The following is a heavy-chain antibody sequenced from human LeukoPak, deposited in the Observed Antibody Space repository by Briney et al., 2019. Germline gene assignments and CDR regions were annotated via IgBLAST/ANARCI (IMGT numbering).Heavy chain of an antibody. D-gene: IGHD5-12*01. V-gene: IGHV4-61*08. CDR2: IYYSGST. CDR1: GGSISSGGYS. Sequence: SETLSLTCAVSGGSISSGGYSWSWIRQPPGKGLEWIGYIYYSGSTNYNPSLKSRVTISVDTSKNQFSLKLSSVTAADTAVYYCAVGLRYHFDYWGQGTLVTVSS. CDR3: AVGLRYHFDY. J-gene: IGHJ4*02.